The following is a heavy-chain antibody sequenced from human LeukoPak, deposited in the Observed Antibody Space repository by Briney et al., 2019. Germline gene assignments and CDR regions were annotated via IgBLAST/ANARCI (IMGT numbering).Heavy chain of an antibody. CDR1: GFTFSSYA. J-gene: IGHJ4*02. CDR3: AKGTRDSTDYPFDY. Sequence: GGSLRLSCVASGFTFSSYAMSWVRQAPGKRLEWVSAISGSGGSTYYADSVKGRFTISRDNSKNTLYLQMNSLRAEDTAVYYCAKGTRDSTDYPFDYWGQGTLVTVSS. CDR2: ISGSGGST. V-gene: IGHV3-23*01. D-gene: IGHD2-2*01.